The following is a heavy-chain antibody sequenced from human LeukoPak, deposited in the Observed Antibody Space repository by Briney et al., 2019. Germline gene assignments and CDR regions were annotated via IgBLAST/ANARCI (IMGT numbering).Heavy chain of an antibody. D-gene: IGHD1-1*01. J-gene: IGHJ3*02. CDR3: AKDREYNWSVLDAFDI. CDR1: GFTFSSYA. CDR2: ISGSGGST. V-gene: IGHV3-23*01. Sequence: GGSLRLSCAASGFTFSSYAMSWVRQAPGKGLEWVSAISGSGGSTYYADSVKGRFTISRDNSKNTLYLQMNSLRAEDTAVYYCAKDREYNWSVLDAFDIWGQGTMVTVSS.